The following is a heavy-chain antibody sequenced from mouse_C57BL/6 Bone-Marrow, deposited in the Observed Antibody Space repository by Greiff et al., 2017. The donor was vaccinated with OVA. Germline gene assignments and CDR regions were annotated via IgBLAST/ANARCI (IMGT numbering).Heavy chain of an antibody. CDR3: AGGNYRSFAY. CDR2: IWGVGST. J-gene: IGHJ3*01. V-gene: IGHV2-6*01. CDR1: GFSLTSYG. D-gene: IGHD2-1*01. Sequence: VHLVESGPGLVAPSQSLSITCTVSGFSLTSYGVDWVRQSPGKGLEWLGVIWGVGSTNYNSALKSRLSISKDNSKSQVFLKMNSLQTDDTAMYYCAGGNYRSFAYWGQGTLVTVSA.